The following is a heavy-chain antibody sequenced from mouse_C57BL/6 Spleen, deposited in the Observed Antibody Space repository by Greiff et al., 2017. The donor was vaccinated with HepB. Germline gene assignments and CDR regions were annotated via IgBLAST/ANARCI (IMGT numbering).Heavy chain of an antibody. D-gene: IGHD2-4*01. CDR3: ARDRLYDYGFAY. J-gene: IGHJ3*01. CDR2: ISDGGSYT. Sequence: EVMLVESGGGLVKPGGSLKLSCAASGFTFSSYAMSWVRQTPEKRLEWVATISDGGSYTYYPDNVKGRFTISRDNAKNNLYLQMSHLKSEDTAMYYCARDRLYDYGFAYWGQGTLVTVSA. V-gene: IGHV5-4*01. CDR1: GFTFSSYA.